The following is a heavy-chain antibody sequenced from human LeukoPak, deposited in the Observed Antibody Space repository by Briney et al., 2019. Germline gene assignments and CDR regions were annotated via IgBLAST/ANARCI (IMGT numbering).Heavy chain of an antibody. V-gene: IGHV4-38-2*01. Sequence: PSETLSLTCAVSGYSISSGYYWGWIRQPPGKGLEWIGSIYHSGSTYYNPSLKSRVTISVDTSKNQFSRKLSSVTAADTAVYYCARPPPYCSSTSCYRGMGAFDIWGQGTMVTVSS. CDR1: GYSISSGYY. CDR2: IYHSGST. D-gene: IGHD2-2*01. CDR3: ARPPPYCSSTSCYRGMGAFDI. J-gene: IGHJ3*02.